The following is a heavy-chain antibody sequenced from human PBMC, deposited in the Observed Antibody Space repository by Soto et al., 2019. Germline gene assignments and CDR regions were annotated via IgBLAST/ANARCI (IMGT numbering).Heavy chain of an antibody. CDR3: ARGRIRQFIGVDWLDP. Sequence: QLQLQESGSGLVKPSQTLSLTCTISGGAISSTGYSWSWIRQPPGKGLEWIGYIYHAGSTYYNPSPKKRVRNPVDRSKDQIPLDLTSVTAADTAGCYCARGRIRQFIGVDWLDPWGQGTLVTVSS. CDR2: IYHAGST. V-gene: IGHV4-30-2*01. J-gene: IGHJ5*02. CDR1: GGAISSTGYS. D-gene: IGHD3-10*01.